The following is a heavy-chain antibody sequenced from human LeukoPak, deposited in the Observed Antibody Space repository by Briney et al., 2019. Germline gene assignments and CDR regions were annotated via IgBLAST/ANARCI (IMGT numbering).Heavy chain of an antibody. CDR3: ARLPARRVVTTPTYFDF. Sequence: RPSETLSLTCTVSGDSISNSRHYWSWIRQPAGKGLEWIGRIYPSGNTYYNPSLKSRVTMSVDTSKNQFSPKLSSVTAADTAVYYCARLPARRVVTTPTYFDFWGQGTLVTVSS. CDR2: IYPSGNT. J-gene: IGHJ4*02. CDR1: GDSISNSRHY. V-gene: IGHV4-61*02. D-gene: IGHD2-21*02.